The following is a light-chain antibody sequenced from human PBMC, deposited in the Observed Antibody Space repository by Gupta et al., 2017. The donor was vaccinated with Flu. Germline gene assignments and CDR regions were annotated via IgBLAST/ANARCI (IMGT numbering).Light chain of an antibody. CDR2: LAS. CDR1: QSLLHSNGYNY. J-gene: IGKJ3*01. CDR3: MQALQAPLFT. V-gene: IGKV2-28*01. Sequence: DIVLTQSPLSLPVTPGEPASISCRSSQSLLHSNGYNYLDWYLQKPGQSPQLLIYLASNRASGVPDRFSGSGSGTDFTLKISRGEAEDVGVYYCMQALQAPLFTFGHGTKVDIK.